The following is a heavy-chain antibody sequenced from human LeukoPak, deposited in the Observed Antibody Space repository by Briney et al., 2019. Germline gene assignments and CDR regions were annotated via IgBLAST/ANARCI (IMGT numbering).Heavy chain of an antibody. J-gene: IGHJ4*02. CDR1: GFTFDDYA. D-gene: IGHD3-10*01. CDR2: ISWNSGSI. V-gene: IGHV3-9*01. Sequence: PGRSLRLSCAASGFTFDDYAMHWVRQAPGKGLEWVSGISWNSGSIDYADSVKGRFTISRDNAKNSLYLQMNSLRAEDTALYYCAKDIFTMVRGVVDYWGQGTLVTVSS. CDR3: AKDIFTMVRGVVDY.